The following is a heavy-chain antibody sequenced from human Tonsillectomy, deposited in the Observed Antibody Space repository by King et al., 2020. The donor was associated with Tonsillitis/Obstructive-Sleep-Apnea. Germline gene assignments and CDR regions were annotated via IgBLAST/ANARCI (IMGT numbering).Heavy chain of an antibody. CDR3: ARAEGVFFDY. J-gene: IGHJ4*02. Sequence: QLVQSGAEVKKPGASVKVSCKASGYAFTSYDITWVRQAPGQGLEWMGWSRPYDGDTNYAQKLQGRVTMTSDTSTTTAYMERRSLRYDNTSVYYCARAEGVFFDYWGQGTLVTVSS. D-gene: IGHD3-16*01. V-gene: IGHV1-18*01. CDR1: GYAFTSYD. CDR2: SRPYDGDT.